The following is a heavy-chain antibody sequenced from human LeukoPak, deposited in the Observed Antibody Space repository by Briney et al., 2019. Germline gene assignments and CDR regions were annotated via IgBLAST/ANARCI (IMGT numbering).Heavy chain of an antibody. D-gene: IGHD3-16*01. J-gene: IGHJ6*03. Sequence: ASVKVSCKASGYTFTGYYMHWVRQAPGQGLEWMGWINPNSGGTNYAQKFQGRVTMTRDTSISTAYMELSRLRSDDTAVYYCASGLGESTYYYYMDVWGKGTTVTISS. CDR1: GYTFTGYY. CDR3: ASGLGESTYYYYMDV. CDR2: INPNSGGT. V-gene: IGHV1-2*02.